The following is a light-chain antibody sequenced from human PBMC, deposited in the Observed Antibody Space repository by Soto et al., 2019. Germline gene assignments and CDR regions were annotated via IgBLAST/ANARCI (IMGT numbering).Light chain of an antibody. CDR3: QQTYSTPRT. V-gene: IGKV1-39*01. J-gene: IGKJ1*01. Sequence: DIQMTQSPFSLSASVGDRVTITCRASQNISTYLNWYQQKPGKAPKLLIYTTSSLQNGVPSTFSGSGSGTDFTLTISSLQPEDFATYYCQQTYSTPRTFGQGTKV. CDR2: TTS. CDR1: QNISTY.